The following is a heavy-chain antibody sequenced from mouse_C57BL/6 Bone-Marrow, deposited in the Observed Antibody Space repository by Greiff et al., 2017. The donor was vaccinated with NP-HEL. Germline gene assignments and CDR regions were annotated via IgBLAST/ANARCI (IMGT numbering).Heavy chain of an antibody. V-gene: IGHV1-64*01. CDR1: GYTFTSYW. D-gene: IGHD1-2*01. CDR2: IHPNSGST. J-gene: IGHJ2*01. Sequence: QVQLQQPGAELVKPGASVKLSCKASGYTFTSYWMHWVKQRPGQGLEWIGMIHPNSGSTNYNEKFKSKATLTVDKSSSTAYMQLSSLTSEDSAVYYCARGSHYYVSFDYWGQGTTLTVSS. CDR3: ARGSHYYVSFDY.